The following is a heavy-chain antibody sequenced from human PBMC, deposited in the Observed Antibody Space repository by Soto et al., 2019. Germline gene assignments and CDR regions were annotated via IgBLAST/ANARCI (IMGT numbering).Heavy chain of an antibody. CDR2: IYYSGST. CDR3: AHSTVTLFDY. D-gene: IGHD4-17*01. J-gene: IGHJ4*02. V-gene: IGHV2-5*01. Sequence: RQPPGKGLEWIGYIYYSGSTYYSPSLKSRVTITKDTSKNQVVFTMTNMDPVDTATYYCAHSTVTLFDYWGQGTLVTVPS.